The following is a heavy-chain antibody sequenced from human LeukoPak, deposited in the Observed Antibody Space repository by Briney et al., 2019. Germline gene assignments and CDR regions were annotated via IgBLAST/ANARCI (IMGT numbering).Heavy chain of an antibody. CDR3: ARDRLVDVPLDRIY. V-gene: IGHV3-69-1*01. CDR1: GFTFSNYA. Sequence: GGSLRLSCAASGFTFSNYAMDWVRQAPGKGLEWVSYISSIGTIYYADSVRGRFTISRDNAKNSLYLQMNSLTAEDTAVYYCARDRLVDVPLDRIYSGQGTLVTLSS. J-gene: IGHJ4*02. CDR2: ISSIGTI. D-gene: IGHD3-16*01.